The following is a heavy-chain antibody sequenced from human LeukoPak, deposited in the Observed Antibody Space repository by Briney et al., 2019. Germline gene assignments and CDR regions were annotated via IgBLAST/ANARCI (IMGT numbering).Heavy chain of an antibody. V-gene: IGHV1-69*04. CDR1: RGTFSSYA. J-gene: IGHJ4*02. CDR3: ARERGYSYGSPPEPFGY. D-gene: IGHD5-18*01. Sequence: SVKVSCKASRGTFSSYAISWVRQAPGQGLEWMGRIIPILGIANYAQKFQGRVTITADKSTSTAYMELSSLRSEDTAVYYCARERGYSYGSPPEPFGYWGQGTLVTVSS. CDR2: IIPILGIA.